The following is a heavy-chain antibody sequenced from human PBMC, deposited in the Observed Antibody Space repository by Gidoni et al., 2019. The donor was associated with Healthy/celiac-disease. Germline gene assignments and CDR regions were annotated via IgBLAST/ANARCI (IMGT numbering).Heavy chain of an antibody. Sequence: QVQLVQSGAEVKKPGASVKVSCKVSGYTLTELSMHWVRQAPGKGLEWMGGFDPEDGETIYAQKFQGRVTMTEDTSTDTAYMELSSLRSEDTAVYYCATDRGVEMATISSSRAPQYYDYGMDVWGQGTTVTVSS. CDR3: ATDRGVEMATISSSRAPQYYDYGMDV. CDR2: FDPEDGET. D-gene: IGHD3-10*01. CDR1: GYTLTELS. J-gene: IGHJ6*02. V-gene: IGHV1-24*01.